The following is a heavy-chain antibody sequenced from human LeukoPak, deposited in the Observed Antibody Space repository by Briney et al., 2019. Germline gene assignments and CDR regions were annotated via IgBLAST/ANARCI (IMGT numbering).Heavy chain of an antibody. D-gene: IGHD3-16*01. V-gene: IGHV4-34*01. CDR3: ARVKDPGGYYYYYYMDV. CDR2: INHSGGT. J-gene: IGHJ6*03. Sequence: SETLSLTCAVYGGSFSGYYWSWIRQPPGKGLEWIGEINHSGGTKYNPSLKSRVTISVDTSKNQFSLKLSSVTAADTAMYYCARVKDPGGYYYYYYMDVWGKGTTVTISS. CDR1: GGSFSGYY.